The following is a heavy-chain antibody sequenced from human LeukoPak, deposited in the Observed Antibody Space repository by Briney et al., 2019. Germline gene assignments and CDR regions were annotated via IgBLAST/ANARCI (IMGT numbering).Heavy chain of an antibody. Sequence: GGSLRLSCAASGFTFSSYSMNWVRQAPGKGLEWVSSISSSSSYIYYADSVKGRFTISRDNAKNSLYLQMNSLRDEDTAVYYCARDALSGYSLVGGMDVWGQGTTVTVSS. D-gene: IGHD5-18*01. CDR1: GFTFSSYS. J-gene: IGHJ6*02. CDR2: ISSSSSYI. CDR3: ARDALSGYSLVGGMDV. V-gene: IGHV3-21*01.